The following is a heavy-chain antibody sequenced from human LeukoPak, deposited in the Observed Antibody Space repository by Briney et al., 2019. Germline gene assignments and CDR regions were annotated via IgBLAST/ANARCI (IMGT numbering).Heavy chain of an antibody. J-gene: IGHJ3*02. CDR3: ARDETTVDSDAFDI. CDR2: IKQDGSEK. V-gene: IGHV3-7*01. D-gene: IGHD4-23*01. Sequence: PGGSLRLPCAASGFTFSSYWMSWVRQAPGKGLEWVANIKQDGSEKYYVDSVKGRFTISRDNAKNSLYLQMNSLRAEDTAVYYCARDETTVDSDAFDIWGQGTMVTVSS. CDR1: GFTFSSYW.